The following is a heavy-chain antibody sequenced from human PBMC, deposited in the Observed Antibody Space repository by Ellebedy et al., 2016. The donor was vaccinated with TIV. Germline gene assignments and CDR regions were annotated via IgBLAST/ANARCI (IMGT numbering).Heavy chain of an antibody. CDR2: INPDSGGT. CDR1: GYTFTGNY. CDR3: ARVRRASSGLDV. J-gene: IGHJ6*02. D-gene: IGHD6-13*01. Sequence: ASVKVSCKASGYTFTGNYIHWVRQAPGQGLEWMGWINPDSGGTNYAQKFQGRVSMARDTSISKVYMELGRLNSDDTAVYYCARVRRASSGLDVWGQGTTVTVS. V-gene: IGHV1-2*02.